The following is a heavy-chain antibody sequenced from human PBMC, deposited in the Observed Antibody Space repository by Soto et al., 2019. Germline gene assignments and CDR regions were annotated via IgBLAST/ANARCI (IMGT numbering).Heavy chain of an antibody. CDR2: INNDGSNA. CDR3: ARDRDYYDRGWDAFDI. V-gene: IGHV3-74*01. CDR1: GFTFSNSW. J-gene: IGHJ3*02. D-gene: IGHD3-22*01. Sequence: GGSLRLSCRGSGFTFSNSWMHWVRHTPGKGLVWVSRINNDGSNAAYADSVKGRFTISRDNAKNTPYMYMNSLRAEDTAVYYCARDRDYYDRGWDAFDIWGQGTMVTVSS.